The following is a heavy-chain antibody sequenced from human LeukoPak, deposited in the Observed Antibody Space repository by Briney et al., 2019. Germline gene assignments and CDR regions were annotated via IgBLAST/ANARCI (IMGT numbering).Heavy chain of an antibody. CDR2: INANGLST. D-gene: IGHD3-10*01. J-gene: IGHJ5*02. V-gene: IGHV3-23*01. CDR3: AKNLGVGSNWFDP. CDR1: EFTFSSYA. Sequence: GGSPRLSCAASEFTFSSYAMSWVRQAPGKGLEWVSTINANGLSTYYADSVKGRFTISRDNSKNTLYLQMNSLRAEDTAVYYCAKNLGVGSNWFDPWGQGTLVTVSS.